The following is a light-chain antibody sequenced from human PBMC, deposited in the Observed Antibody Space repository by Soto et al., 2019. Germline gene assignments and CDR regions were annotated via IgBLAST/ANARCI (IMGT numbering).Light chain of an antibody. Sequence: QSALTQPASVSGSRGQSITISCTGTRSDIGGYNHVSWYQQYPGKAPKLLIFEVSNRPSGISDRFSGSKSAHTASLTISGLQAEDEADYYWGSYSSTSAVVFGGGTQLTVL. CDR2: EVS. V-gene: IGLV2-14*01. CDR1: RSDIGGYNH. CDR3: GSYSSTSAVV. J-gene: IGLJ2*01.